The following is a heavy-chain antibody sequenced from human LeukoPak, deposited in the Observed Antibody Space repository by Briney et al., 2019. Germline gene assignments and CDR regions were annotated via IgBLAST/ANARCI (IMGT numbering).Heavy chain of an antibody. V-gene: IGHV1-18*01. J-gene: IGHJ5*02. D-gene: IGHD3-10*01. CDR2: ISAYNTDT. CDR1: GYTFTSYG. CDR3: ARVRYYGSGSYSGWFDP. Sequence: GASVKVSCKASGYTFTSYGITWVRQAPGQGLEWMGWISAYNTDTNYAQNLQGRVTMTTDPSTNTAYMELKNLRSDDTAVYYCARVRYYGSGSYSGWFDPWGQGTLVTVSS.